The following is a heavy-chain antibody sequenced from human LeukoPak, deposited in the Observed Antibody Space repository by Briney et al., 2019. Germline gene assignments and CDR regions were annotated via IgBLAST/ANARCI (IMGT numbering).Heavy chain of an antibody. CDR1: GYTLTELS. V-gene: IGHV1-24*01. CDR2: FDPEDGET. Sequence: ASVKVSCKVSGYTLTELSMHWVRQAPGKGLEWMGGFDPEDGETIYAQKFQGRVTMTEDTSTDTAYMELSSLRSEDTAVYYCATDGYYGDYGVFDYWGQGTLVTVSS. J-gene: IGHJ4*02. D-gene: IGHD4-17*01. CDR3: ATDGYYGDYGVFDY.